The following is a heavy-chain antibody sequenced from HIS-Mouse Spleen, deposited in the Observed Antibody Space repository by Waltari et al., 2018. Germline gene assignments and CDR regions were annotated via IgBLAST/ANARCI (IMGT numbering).Heavy chain of an antibody. CDR1: GGPISHSSSY. Sequence: QLQLQESGPGLVKPSETLSLTCTVSGGPISHSSSYRRWIRQPPGKGLEWIGSIYYSGSTYYSPSLKSRVTISVDTSKNQFSLKLSSVTAADTAVYYCAREIPYSSSWYDWYFDLWGRGTLVTVSS. CDR3: AREIPYSSSWYDWYFDL. D-gene: IGHD6-13*01. V-gene: IGHV4-39*07. CDR2: IYYSGST. J-gene: IGHJ2*01.